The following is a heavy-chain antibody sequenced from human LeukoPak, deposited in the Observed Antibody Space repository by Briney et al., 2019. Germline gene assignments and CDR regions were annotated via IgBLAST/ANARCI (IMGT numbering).Heavy chain of an antibody. V-gene: IGHV3-48*02. Sequence: PGGSLRLSCAASGFTFSSYAMNWVRQAPGKGLEWVSYISSSSNTIYYADSVRGRFTISRDNAENSLYLQMNSLRDEDTAVFYCARAVADCSGTSCLYYFDYWGQGTLVTVPS. J-gene: IGHJ4*02. CDR3: ARAVADCSGTSCLYYFDY. CDR1: GFTFSSYA. D-gene: IGHD2-2*01. CDR2: ISSSSNTI.